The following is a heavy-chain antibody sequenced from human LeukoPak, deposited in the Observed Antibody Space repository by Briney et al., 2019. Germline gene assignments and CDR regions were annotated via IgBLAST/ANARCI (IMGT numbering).Heavy chain of an antibody. CDR2: ISGSGGST. J-gene: IGHJ4*02. CDR1: GFTFSSYA. CDR3: AKDELQAYYDFWSGYYRPFDY. D-gene: IGHD3-3*01. V-gene: IGHV3-23*01. Sequence: PGGSLRLSCAASGFTFSSYAMSWVRQAPGKGLEWVSAISGSGGSTYYADSVKGRFTISRDNSKNTLYLQMNSLRAEDTAVYYCAKDELQAYYDFWSGYYRPFDYWGQGTLVTVSS.